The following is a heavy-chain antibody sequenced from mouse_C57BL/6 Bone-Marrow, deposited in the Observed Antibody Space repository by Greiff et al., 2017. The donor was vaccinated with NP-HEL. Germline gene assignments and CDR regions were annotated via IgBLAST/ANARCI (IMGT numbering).Heavy chain of an antibody. V-gene: IGHV5-6*02. CDR3: ASRLRRRTWFAY. J-gene: IGHJ3*01. D-gene: IGHD2-12*01. Sequence: EVKLMESGGDLVKPGGSLKLSCAASGFTFSSYGMSWVRQTPDKRLEWVATISSGGSYTYYPDSVKGRFTISRDNAKNTLYLQMSSLKSEDTAMYYCASRLRRRTWFAYWGQGTLVTVSA. CDR2: ISSGGSYT. CDR1: GFTFSSYG.